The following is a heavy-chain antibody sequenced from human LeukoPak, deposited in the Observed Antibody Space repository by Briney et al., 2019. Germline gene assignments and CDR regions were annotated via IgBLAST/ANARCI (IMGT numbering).Heavy chain of an antibody. CDR1: GFTLSSYG. V-gene: IGHV3-33*01. Sequence: GGSLRLSCAASGFTLSSYGMHWVRQAPGKGLEWVAVIWYDGSNKYYADSVKGRFTISRDNSKNTLYLQMNSLRAEDTAVYYCATGVTNVGGGYWGQGTLVTVSS. J-gene: IGHJ4*02. CDR3: ATGVTNVGGGY. CDR2: IWYDGSNK. D-gene: IGHD2-8*01.